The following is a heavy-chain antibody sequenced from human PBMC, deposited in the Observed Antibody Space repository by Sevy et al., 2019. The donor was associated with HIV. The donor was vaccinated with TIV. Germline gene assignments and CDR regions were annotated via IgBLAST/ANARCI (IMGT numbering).Heavy chain of an antibody. D-gene: IGHD1-1*01. CDR3: ARDKDGREGGSAAAFGI. V-gene: IGHV3-33*01. CDR1: GFTFSSYG. Sequence: GGCLRLSCAASGFTFSSYGMHWVRQAPGKGLEWVAVIWYDGSNKYYADSVKGRFTISRDNSKNTLYLQMNSLRAEDTAVYYCARDKDGREGGSAAAFGIWGQGTMVTVSS. CDR2: IWYDGSNK. J-gene: IGHJ3*02.